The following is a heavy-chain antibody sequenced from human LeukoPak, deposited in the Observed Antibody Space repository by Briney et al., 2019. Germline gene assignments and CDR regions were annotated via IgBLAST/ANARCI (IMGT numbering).Heavy chain of an antibody. V-gene: IGHV3-64*01. J-gene: IGHJ6*03. CDR2: ISSNGGST. D-gene: IGHD3-3*01. CDR1: GFTFSSYA. Sequence: GALRLSCAASGFTFSSYAMHWVRQAPGKGLEYVSAISSNGGSTYYANSVKGRFTISRDNSKNTLYLQMGNLRAEDMAVYYCARAPSFDDFWSGFVSDPYYMDVWGKGTTVTVSS. CDR3: ARAPSFDDFWSGFVSDPYYMDV.